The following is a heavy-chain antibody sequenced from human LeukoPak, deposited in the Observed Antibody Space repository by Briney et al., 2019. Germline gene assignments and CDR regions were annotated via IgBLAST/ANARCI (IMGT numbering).Heavy chain of an antibody. CDR3: ARRGRLRTTPFDY. V-gene: IGHV3-66*01. J-gene: IGHJ4*02. CDR1: GFTVSSNY. D-gene: IGHD4-11*01. CDR2: IYSGGST. Sequence: GGSLRLSCAASGFTVSSNYMSWVRQAPGKGLEWVSVIYSGGSTYYADSVKGRFTISRDNAKNSLYLQMNSLRAEDTAVYYCARRGRLRTTPFDYWGQGTLVTVSS.